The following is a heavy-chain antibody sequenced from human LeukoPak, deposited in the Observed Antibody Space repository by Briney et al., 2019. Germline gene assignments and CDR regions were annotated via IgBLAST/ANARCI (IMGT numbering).Heavy chain of an antibody. V-gene: IGHV1-2*02. D-gene: IGHD1-1*01. CDR2: IIPNSGGT. CDR3: ARAQGWERPLDY. J-gene: IGHJ4*02. CDR1: GYTXTGYY. Sequence: ASVKVSCKASGYTXTGYYMYWVRQAPGQGPEWMGWIIPNSGGTKYAQKFQGRVNMTRDTSISIAYMELSRLTSDDTAVYYCARAQGWERPLDYWGQGTLVTVSS.